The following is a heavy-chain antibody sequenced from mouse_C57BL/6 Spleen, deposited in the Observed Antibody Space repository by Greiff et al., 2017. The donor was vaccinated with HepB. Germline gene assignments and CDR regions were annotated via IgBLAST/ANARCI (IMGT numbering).Heavy chain of an antibody. D-gene: IGHD2-1*01. V-gene: IGHV1-64*01. J-gene: IGHJ1*03. CDR2: IHPNSGST. Sequence: QVQLQQPGAELVKPGASVKLSCKASGYTFTSYWMHWVKQRPGQGLEWIGMIHPNSGSTNYNEKFKSKATLTVDKSSSTAYMQLNSLTSEDSAVYYCAKRRGNYGYFAVWGTGTTVTVSS. CDR1: GYTFTSYW. CDR3: AKRRGNYGYFAV.